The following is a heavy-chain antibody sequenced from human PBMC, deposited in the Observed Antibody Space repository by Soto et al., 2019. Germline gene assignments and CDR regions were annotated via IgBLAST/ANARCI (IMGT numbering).Heavy chain of an antibody. Sequence: SETLSLTCTVSGGSISSSSYYWGWIRPPPGKGLEWFGSIYYSGSTYYNPSLKSRVTISVDTSKNQFSLKLSSVTAADTAVYYCARQPVSGYSSGWYYYYYGMDVWGQGTTVTVSS. CDR3: ARQPVSGYSSGWYYYYYGMDV. V-gene: IGHV4-39*01. J-gene: IGHJ6*02. D-gene: IGHD6-19*01. CDR2: IYYSGST. CDR1: GGSISSSSYY.